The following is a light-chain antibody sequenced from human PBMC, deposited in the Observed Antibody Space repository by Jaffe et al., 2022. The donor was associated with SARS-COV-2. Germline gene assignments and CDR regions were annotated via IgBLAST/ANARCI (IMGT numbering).Light chain of an antibody. V-gene: IGLV2-14*01. Sequence: QSALTQPASVSGSPGQSITISCTGTSSDVGGYVYVSWYQQHPGKAPKLMIYDVSNRPSGVSNRFSGSKSGNTASLTISGLQPEDEADYYCSSYTSSSTLHVFGTGTKVTVL. J-gene: IGLJ1*01. CDR3: SSYTSSSTLHV. CDR2: DVS. CDR1: SSDVGGYVY.